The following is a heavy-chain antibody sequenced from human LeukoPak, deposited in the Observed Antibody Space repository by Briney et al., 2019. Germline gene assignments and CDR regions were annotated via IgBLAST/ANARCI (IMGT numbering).Heavy chain of an antibody. V-gene: IGHV3-48*01. Sequence: GGSLRLSCAASGFTFSGYSMNWVRQAPGKGLEWVSYITFSSSIIYYADSVKGRFTISRDNAKNSLYLQMNSLRAEDTAVYYCAKDIHTAAHWGQGTLVTVSS. CDR1: GFTFSGYS. CDR3: AKDIHTAAH. D-gene: IGHD6-25*01. CDR2: ITFSSSII. J-gene: IGHJ4*02.